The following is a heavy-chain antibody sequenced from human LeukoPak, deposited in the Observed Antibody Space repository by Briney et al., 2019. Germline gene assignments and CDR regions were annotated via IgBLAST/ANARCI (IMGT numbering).Heavy chain of an antibody. V-gene: IGHV3-11*01. CDR1: GFTFSDYY. CDR3: ARVWSSGWYAWFDP. D-gene: IGHD6-19*01. J-gene: IGHJ5*02. Sequence: SGGSLRLSCAASGFTFSDYYMSWIRQAPGKGLEWVSYISSSGSTIYYADSVKGRFTISRDNAKNSLYLQMNSLRAEDTAVYYCARVWSSGWYAWFDPWGQGTLVTVSS. CDR2: ISSSGSTI.